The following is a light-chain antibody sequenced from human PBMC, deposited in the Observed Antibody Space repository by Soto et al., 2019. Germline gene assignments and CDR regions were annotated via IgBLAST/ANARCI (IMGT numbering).Light chain of an antibody. CDR2: GAS. CDR1: QTITTY. V-gene: IGKV1-39*01. CDR3: QQRHSTPWT. Sequence: DIQMTQSPSSQSASVGDRVTMTCRASQTITTYLNWYQQKPGKAPQLLIYGASSLQSGVPSRFTGSGSGTDFTLTITSLQPEDFAIYRCQQRHSTPWTFGQGTKVEIK. J-gene: IGKJ1*01.